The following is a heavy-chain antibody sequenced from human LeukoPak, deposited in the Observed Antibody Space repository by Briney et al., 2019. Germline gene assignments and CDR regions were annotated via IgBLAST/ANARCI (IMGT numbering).Heavy chain of an antibody. Sequence: GGSLRLSCAASGFTFSDYYMSWIRQAPGKGLEWVSYISSSGSTIYYADSVKGRFTISRDNAKNSLYLQVNSLRAEDTAVYYCARGRSSSWYRTYYFDYWGQGTLVTVSS. J-gene: IGHJ4*02. V-gene: IGHV3-11*04. CDR1: GFTFSDYY. D-gene: IGHD6-13*01. CDR3: ARGRSSSWYRTYYFDY. CDR2: ISSSGSTI.